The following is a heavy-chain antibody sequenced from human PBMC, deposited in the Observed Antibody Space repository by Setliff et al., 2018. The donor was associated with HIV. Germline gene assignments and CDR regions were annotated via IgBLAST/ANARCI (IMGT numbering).Heavy chain of an antibody. V-gene: IGHV4-59*01. Sequence: SETLSLTCTVSGGSMSNYYWSWIRQPPGKRLEWIASIQYSDSSHYNPSLQSRVTISVDTSTKQFSLYLSSVNETDTAVYYCARSGYTSGFYWVFGAFGVWGQEKLVTV. CDR2: IQYSDSS. J-gene: IGHJ3*01. D-gene: IGHD3-22*01. CDR3: ARSGYTSGFYWVFGAFGV. CDR1: GGSMSNYY.